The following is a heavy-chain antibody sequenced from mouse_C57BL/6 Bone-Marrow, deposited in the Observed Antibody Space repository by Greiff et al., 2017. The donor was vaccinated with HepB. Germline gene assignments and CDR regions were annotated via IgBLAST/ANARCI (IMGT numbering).Heavy chain of an antibody. CDR3: ARYSNSLDY. CDR1: GYTFTSYW. CDR2: IDPSDSYT. Sequence: QVQLQQPGAELVRPGTSVKLSCKASGYTFTSYWMHWVKQRPGQGLEWIGVIDPSDSYTNYNQKFKGKATLTVDTSSSTAYMQLSSLTSEDSAVYYCARYSNSLDYWGQGTTLTVSS. J-gene: IGHJ2*01. V-gene: IGHV1-59*01. D-gene: IGHD2-5*01.